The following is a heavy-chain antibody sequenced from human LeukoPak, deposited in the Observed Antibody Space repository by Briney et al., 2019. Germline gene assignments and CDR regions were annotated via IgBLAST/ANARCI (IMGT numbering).Heavy chain of an antibody. J-gene: IGHJ5*02. D-gene: IGHD5-18*01. CDR3: ARDPSGYSPLGTMIPQPMA. V-gene: IGHV3-21*01. CDR1: GFTFSSYS. CDR2: ISSSSSYI. Sequence: GGSLRLSCAASGFTFSSYSMNWVRQAPGKGLEWVSSISSSSSYIYYADSVKGRFTISRDNAKNSLYLQMSSLRAEDTAVYYCARDPSGYSPLGTMIPQPMAWGQGTLVTVSS.